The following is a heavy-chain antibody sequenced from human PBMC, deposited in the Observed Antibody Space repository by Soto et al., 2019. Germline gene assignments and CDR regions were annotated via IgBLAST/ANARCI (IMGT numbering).Heavy chain of an antibody. Sequence: GGSLRLSCAASGFTFTTYAMSWVRQAPGKGLEWVSTISGSGGSTYHADSVKGRFTISRDNSKGTLYLQMNSLRAEDTAVYYCAKERLGYCSSTSCHGSDCWGQGTLVTVSS. V-gene: IGHV3-23*01. CDR1: GFTFTTYA. J-gene: IGHJ4*02. D-gene: IGHD2-2*01. CDR2: ISGSGGST. CDR3: AKERLGYCSSTSCHGSDC.